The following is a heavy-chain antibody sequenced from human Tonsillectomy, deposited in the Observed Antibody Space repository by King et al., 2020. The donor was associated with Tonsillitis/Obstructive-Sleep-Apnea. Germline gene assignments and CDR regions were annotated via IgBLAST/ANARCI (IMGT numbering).Heavy chain of an antibody. Sequence: QLQESGPGLVKPSETLSLTCTVSGGSISSSSYYWGWIRQPPGKGLEWIGSIYYSGSTYYNPSLKSRVTISVDTSKNQFSLKLGSVTAADTAVYYCARVKAAAGELSLPYYYYGMDVWGQGTTVTVSS. J-gene: IGHJ6*02. CDR2: IYYSGST. D-gene: IGHD6-13*01. CDR3: ARVKAAAGELSLPYYYYGMDV. V-gene: IGHV4-39*07. CDR1: GGSISSSSYY.